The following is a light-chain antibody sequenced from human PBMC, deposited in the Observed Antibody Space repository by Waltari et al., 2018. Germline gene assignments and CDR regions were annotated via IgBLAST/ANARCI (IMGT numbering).Light chain of an antibody. J-gene: IGKJ1*01. CDR3: QQYNNWLPGT. V-gene: IGKV3-15*01. Sequence: EIVMTQSPATLSVSPGETATLSCRTSQSISSNLAWYQQKPGQPPMLLIYGASTSTTGIPAMFSGRGSGTEFTHTISSMLSEDFAVDYCQQYNNWLPGTFGQGTKVEIK. CDR1: QSISSN. CDR2: GAS.